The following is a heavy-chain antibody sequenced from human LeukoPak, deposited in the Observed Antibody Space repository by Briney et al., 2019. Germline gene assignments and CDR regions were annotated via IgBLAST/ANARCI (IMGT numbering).Heavy chain of an antibody. CDR2: IYYSGNT. J-gene: IGHJ3*01. CDR3: ARTKPLDPFDF. CDR1: RRPLHSSY. Sequence: SQALSLPRTVPRRPLHSSYRRWTRQPPGKGLEWIGYIYYSGNTYYNPSLKSRVTISVDTSKNQFSLKVNSVTAADTAVYYCARTKPLDPFDFWGQGTLVTVSS. V-gene: IGHV4-59*01.